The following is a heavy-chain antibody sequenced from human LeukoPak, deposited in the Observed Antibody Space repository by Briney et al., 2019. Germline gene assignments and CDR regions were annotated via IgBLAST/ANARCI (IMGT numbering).Heavy chain of an antibody. CDR1: GGPINNYY. CDR2: IYYSGST. CDR3: ARDGNSYSSDY. D-gene: IGHD2-21*01. J-gene: IGHJ4*02. Sequence: SETLSPTCTVSGGPINNYYWSWIRQPPGKGLEWIGYIYYSGSTNYNPSLKSRVTISVDTSKNQFSLKLRSVTAADTAVYYCARDGNSYSSDYWGQGTLVAVSS. V-gene: IGHV4-59*01.